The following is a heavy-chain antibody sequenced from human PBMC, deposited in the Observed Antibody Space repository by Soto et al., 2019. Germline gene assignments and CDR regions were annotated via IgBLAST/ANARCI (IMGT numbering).Heavy chain of an antibody. V-gene: IGHV3-49*04. J-gene: IGHJ4*02. Sequence: PGGSQRLSCTGSGFTFANYALTWVRQAQGKGLEWVGFIRGETNGGTADYSASLKGRITISRDDSKSIAYLEINSLQTEDTAVYYCTRYYYESSGYYVYWGQGTLVTVSS. CDR2: IRGETNGGTA. CDR1: GFTFANYA. D-gene: IGHD3-22*01. CDR3: TRYYYESSGYYVY.